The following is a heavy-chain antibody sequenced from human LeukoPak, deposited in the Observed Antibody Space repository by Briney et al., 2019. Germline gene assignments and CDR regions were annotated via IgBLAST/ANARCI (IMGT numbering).Heavy chain of an antibody. CDR1: GGSISRYY. Sequence: SETLSLTCTVSGGSISRYYWSWIRQPPGKGLEWIGYMSYSGSTNYNPSLKSRVTISVDTSKNQFSLKLSSVTAADTAVYYCARERIVATALFTDYWGQGTLVTVSS. CDR3: ARERIVATALFTDY. CDR2: MSYSGST. D-gene: IGHD5-12*01. J-gene: IGHJ4*02. V-gene: IGHV4-59*12.